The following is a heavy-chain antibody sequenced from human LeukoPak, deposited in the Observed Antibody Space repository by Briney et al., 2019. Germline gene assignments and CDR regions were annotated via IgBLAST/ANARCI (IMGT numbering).Heavy chain of an antibody. CDR2: IYYSGST. J-gene: IGHJ4*02. V-gene: IGHV4-30-4*01. D-gene: IGHD5-18*01. Sequence: SQTLSLTCTVSGGSISSGDYYWSWIRQPPGKGLKWIGYIYYSGSTYYNPSLKSRVTISVDTSKNQFSLKLSSVTAADTAVYYCARVDTAMVEGDYWGQGTLVTVSS. CDR1: GGSISSGDYY. CDR3: ARVDTAMVEGDY.